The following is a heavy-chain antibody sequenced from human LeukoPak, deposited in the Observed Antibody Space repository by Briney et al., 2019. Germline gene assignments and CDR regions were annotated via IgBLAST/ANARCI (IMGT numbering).Heavy chain of an antibody. V-gene: IGHV5-10-1*01. J-gene: IGHJ5*02. CDR2: IDPSDSYT. D-gene: IGHD1-1*01. CDR1: GYSFTSNW. CDR3: ARQPEGTWFDP. Sequence: GESLKISCKGSGYSFTSNWISWVRQMPGKGLEWMGRIDPSDSYTNYSPSFQGHVTISADKSISTAYLQWSSLKAADTAMYYCARQPEGTWFDPWGQGTLVTVSS.